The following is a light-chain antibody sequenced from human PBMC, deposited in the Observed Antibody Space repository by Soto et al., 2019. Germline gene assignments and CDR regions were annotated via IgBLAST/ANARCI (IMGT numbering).Light chain of an antibody. CDR2: GAS. CDR3: QKYGSSRT. Sequence: EIVLTQSPGTLSLSPGERATLSCRASQSVSSSYLAWYQQKPGQAPRLLIYGASSRDTGIPDRFSGSGSGTDFTLTISRLEPEDFAVYYCQKYGSSRTFGQGTKVDSK. V-gene: IGKV3-20*01. J-gene: IGKJ1*01. CDR1: QSVSSSY.